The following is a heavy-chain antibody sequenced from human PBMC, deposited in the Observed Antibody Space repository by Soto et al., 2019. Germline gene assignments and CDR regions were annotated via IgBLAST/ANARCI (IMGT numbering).Heavy chain of an antibody. Sequence: QITLKESGPTLVKPTQTLTLTCTLYGFSLSTSGVGVGWIRQPPGKALEWLAFIYWDDDKRYSPSLKSRLTITKDTSKSQVVLTMTNMDPVVTATYYCAHFWFGACGMDVWGQGTTVTVSS. J-gene: IGHJ6*02. D-gene: IGHD3-10*01. CDR2: IYWDDDK. CDR1: GFSLSTSGVG. CDR3: AHFWFGACGMDV. V-gene: IGHV2-5*02.